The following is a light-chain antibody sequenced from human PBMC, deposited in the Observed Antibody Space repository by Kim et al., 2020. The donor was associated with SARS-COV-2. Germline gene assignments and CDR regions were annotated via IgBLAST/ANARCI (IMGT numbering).Light chain of an antibody. V-gene: IGLV6-57*01. CDR1: GGSIASGY. CDR3: QSYDGTGWV. Sequence: NFMLTQPPSVSGTPGETLTISCTRTGGSIASGYVHWYQQRPGRSPTTVIYEDDQRPSGVPDRFSASVDSSSTAASLIISGLETEDEADYYCQSYDGTGWVFGGGTQLTVL. J-gene: IGLJ3*02. CDR2: EDD.